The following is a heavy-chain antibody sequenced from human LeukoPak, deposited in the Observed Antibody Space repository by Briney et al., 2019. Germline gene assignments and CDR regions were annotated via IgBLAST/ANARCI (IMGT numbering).Heavy chain of an antibody. CDR3: AKGKLAGDAFDI. J-gene: IGHJ3*02. Sequence: GGSLRLSCAASGFTFSNYGMHWVRQAPGKGLEWVAFIRYDGSNEYYADSVKGRFTISRDNSKNTLYLQMNSLRAEDTALYYCAKGKLAGDAFDIWGQGTMVTVSS. D-gene: IGHD2-15*01. V-gene: IGHV3-30*02. CDR1: GFTFSNYG. CDR2: IRYDGSNE.